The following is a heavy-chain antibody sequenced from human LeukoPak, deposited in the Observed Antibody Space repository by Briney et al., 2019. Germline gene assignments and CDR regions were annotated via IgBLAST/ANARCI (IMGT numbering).Heavy chain of an antibody. J-gene: IGHJ2*01. V-gene: IGHV4-39*07. CDR1: GGSISSSSYY. D-gene: IGHD3-22*01. CDR2: IYYSGST. CDR3: ARHYDSSIEFWYFDL. Sequence: SETLSLTCTVSGGSISSSSYYWGWLRQPPGKGLEWIGSIYYSGSTYYNPSLKSRVTISVDTSKNQFSLKLSSVTAADTAVYYCARHYDSSIEFWYFDLWGRGTLVTVSS.